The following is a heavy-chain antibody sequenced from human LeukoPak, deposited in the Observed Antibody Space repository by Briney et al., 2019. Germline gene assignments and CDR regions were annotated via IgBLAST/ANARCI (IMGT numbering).Heavy chain of an antibody. CDR1: GFTFSNYA. CDR2: ISGSGDST. D-gene: IGHD5-18*01. CDR3: ARDGKRGYSYGLIDY. Sequence: GGSLRLSCAASGFTFSNYAMRWVRQAPGKGLEWVSGISGSGDSTYYADSVKGRFTISRDNSKNTLYLQMNSLRAEDTAVYYCARDGKRGYSYGLIDYWGQGTLVTVSS. J-gene: IGHJ4*02. V-gene: IGHV3-23*01.